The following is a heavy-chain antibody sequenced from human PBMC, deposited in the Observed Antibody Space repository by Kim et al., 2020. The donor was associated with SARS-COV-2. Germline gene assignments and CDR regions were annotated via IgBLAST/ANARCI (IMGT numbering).Heavy chain of an antibody. J-gene: IGHJ1*01. Sequence: GGSLRLSCAASGFTFSSYAMSWVRQAPGKGLEWVSAISGSGGSTYYADSVKGRFTISRDNSKNTLYLQMNSLRAEDTAVYYCATYYYDSSGYYQTPEYFQHWGQGTLVTVSS. D-gene: IGHD3-22*01. CDR3: ATYYYDSSGYYQTPEYFQH. CDR1: GFTFSSYA. CDR2: ISGSGGST. V-gene: IGHV3-23*01.